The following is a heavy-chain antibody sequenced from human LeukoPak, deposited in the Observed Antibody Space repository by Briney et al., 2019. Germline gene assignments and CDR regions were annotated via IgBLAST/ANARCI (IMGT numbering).Heavy chain of an antibody. Sequence: PGGSLRLSCAASGYTFSSYAMSWVRQAPGKGLEWVSAISGSGGSTYYADSVKGRFTISRDNAKNSLYLQMNSLRAEDTAVYYCASDSSGDSGFDYWGQGTLVTVSS. CDR2: ISGSGGST. CDR3: ASDSSGDSGFDY. J-gene: IGHJ4*02. V-gene: IGHV3-23*01. D-gene: IGHD3-22*01. CDR1: GYTFSSYA.